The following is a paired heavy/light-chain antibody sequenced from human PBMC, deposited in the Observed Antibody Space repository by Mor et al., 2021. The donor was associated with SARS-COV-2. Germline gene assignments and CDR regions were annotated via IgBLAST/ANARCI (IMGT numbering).Light chain of an antibody. V-gene: IGKV3-11*01. CDR3: QQRSNWPT. J-gene: IGKJ2*01. CDR1: QSVSSY. CDR2: DAS. Sequence: EIVLTQSPATLSLSPGERATLSCRASQSVSSYLAWYQQKPGQAPRLLIYDASNRATGIPARFSGSGSGTDFTLTISSLEPEDFAVYYCQQRSNWPTFGQGTKLEIK.
Heavy chain of an antibody. CDR3: AKDRPGGGYDSSGYYGILFDY. D-gene: IGHD3-22*01. Sequence: EVQLLESGGGLVQPGGSLRLSCAASGFTFSSYAMSWVRQAPGKGLEWVSAISGSGGSTYYADSVKGRFTISRDNSKNTLYLQMNSLRAEDTAVYYCAKDRPGGGYDSSGYYGILFDYWGQGTLVTVSS. V-gene: IGHV3-23*01. J-gene: IGHJ4*02. CDR2: ISGSGGST. CDR1: GFTFSSYA.